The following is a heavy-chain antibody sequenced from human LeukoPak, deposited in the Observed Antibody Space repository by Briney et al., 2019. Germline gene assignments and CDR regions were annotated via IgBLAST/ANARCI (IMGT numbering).Heavy chain of an antibody. Sequence: GGSLRLSCAASGFTFSSYWMHWVRQAPGKGLVWVSRINSDGSATSYADSVKGRFTISRDNAKNTLYLQMNSLGAEDTAVYHCATTYYYDRSGYAGYWGQGTLVTVSS. J-gene: IGHJ4*02. CDR1: GFTFSSYW. CDR2: INSDGSAT. V-gene: IGHV3-74*01. CDR3: ATTYYYDRSGYAGY. D-gene: IGHD3-22*01.